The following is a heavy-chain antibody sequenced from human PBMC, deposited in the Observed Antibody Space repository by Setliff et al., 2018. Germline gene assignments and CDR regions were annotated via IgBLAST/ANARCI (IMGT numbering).Heavy chain of an antibody. J-gene: IGHJ4*02. V-gene: IGHV5-51*01. Sequence: GESLKISCKGSGYTFTSYWIGWVRQMPGKGLEWLGIIYSSDSHTRYNPSFQGQVTISADKSISTAYLQWSSLKASDTDMYYCARALASAGTVYFDYWGQGTLVTVSS. CDR2: IYSSDSHT. CDR1: GYTFTSYW. CDR3: ARALASAGTVYFDY. D-gene: IGHD6-13*01.